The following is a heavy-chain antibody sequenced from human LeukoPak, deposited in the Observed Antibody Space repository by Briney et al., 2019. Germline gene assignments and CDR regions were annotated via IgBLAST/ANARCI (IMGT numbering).Heavy chain of an antibody. CDR2: INPNSGGT. CDR1: GYTFTGYY. CDR3: ARGIAAAGTDLDY. D-gene: IGHD6-13*01. V-gene: IGHV1-2*02. J-gene: IGHJ4*02. Sequence: ASVKVSCKASGYTFTGYYMHWVRQAPGQGLEWMGWINPNSGGTNYAQKFQGRVTMTRDTSISTAYMELSRLRSEDTAVYYCARGIAAAGTDLDYWGQGTLVTVSS.